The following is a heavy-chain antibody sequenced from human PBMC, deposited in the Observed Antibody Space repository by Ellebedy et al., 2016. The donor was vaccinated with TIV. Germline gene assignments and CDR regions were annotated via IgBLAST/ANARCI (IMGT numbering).Heavy chain of an antibody. D-gene: IGHD3-3*01. CDR1: GGSISSSSYY. Sequence: MPSETLSLTCTVSGGSISSSSYYWGWIRQPPGKGLEWIGSIYYSGSTYYNPSLKSRVTISVDTSKNQFSLKLSSVTAADTALYYCAGLTYYDFWSGPHWGQGTLVTVSS. J-gene: IGHJ4*02. V-gene: IGHV4-39*01. CDR3: AGLTYYDFWSGPH. CDR2: IYYSGST.